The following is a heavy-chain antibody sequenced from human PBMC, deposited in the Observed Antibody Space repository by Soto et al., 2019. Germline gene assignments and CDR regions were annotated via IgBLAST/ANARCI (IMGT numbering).Heavy chain of an antibody. D-gene: IGHD6-13*01. Sequence: GASVKVSCKVSGYTLTELSMHWVRQAPGKGLEWMGGFDPEDGETIYAQKFQGRVTMTEDTSTDTAYMELSSLRSEDTAVYYCATYPEGYSSSWYRSFDYSGQGTLLALCS. CDR2: FDPEDGET. CDR1: GYTLTELS. V-gene: IGHV1-24*01. J-gene: IGHJ4*02. CDR3: ATYPEGYSSSWYRSFDY.